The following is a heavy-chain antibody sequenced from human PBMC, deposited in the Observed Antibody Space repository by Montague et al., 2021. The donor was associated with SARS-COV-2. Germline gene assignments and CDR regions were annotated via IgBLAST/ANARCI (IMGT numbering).Heavy chain of an antibody. CDR1: GDSVSHDF. D-gene: IGHD1-26*01. J-gene: IGHJ4*02. Sequence: SETLSLTCTVYGDSVSHDFWTWIRQPPGKGLEWIGYVYYSRSSSYNPSLRGRVSIAVDTSKNQFSLRLSTVTAADTAIYYCVRDPAPSGSGTFYDYWGQGTLVAVFS. V-gene: IGHV4-59*02. CDR2: VYYSRSS. CDR3: VRDPAPSGSGTFYDY.